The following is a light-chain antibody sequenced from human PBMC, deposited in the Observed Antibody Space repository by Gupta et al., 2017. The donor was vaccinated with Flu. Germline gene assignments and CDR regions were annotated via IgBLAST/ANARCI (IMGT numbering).Light chain of an antibody. CDR3: QQYGSSPRGT. J-gene: IGKJ1*01. CDR2: GAS. V-gene: IGKV3-20*01. Sequence: EIVLTRSPGTLSLSPGERATLSCRASQSVSSSYLAWYQQKPGQAPRLLIYGASSRATGIPDRFSGSGSGTDSTLTISRLEPEDFAVYYCQQYGSSPRGTFGQGTKVEIK. CDR1: QSVSSSY.